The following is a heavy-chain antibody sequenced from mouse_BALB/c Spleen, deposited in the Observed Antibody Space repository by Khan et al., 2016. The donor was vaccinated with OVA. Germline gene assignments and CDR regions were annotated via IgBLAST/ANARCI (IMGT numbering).Heavy chain of an antibody. Sequence: EVQLQASGGGFVPPGGSLHLSCAASGFTFSSSGLSWVLPPPAKRLELFAPLHSNCGRTYYPALLQGRFTISRDTAKNTLYLQMSSLKSEEKDRDEWERMERKRKWGQGNTLTVSA. CDR3: ERMERKRK. CDR2: LHSNCGRT. V-gene: IGHV5-6-3*01. J-gene: IGHJ2*01. CDR1: GFTFSSSG.